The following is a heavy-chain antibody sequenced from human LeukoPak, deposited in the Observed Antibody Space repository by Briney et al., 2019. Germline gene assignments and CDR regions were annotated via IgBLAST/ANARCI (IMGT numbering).Heavy chain of an antibody. V-gene: IGHV1-69*01. D-gene: IGHD6-19*01. Sequence: GSSVKVSCKASGGTFSSYAISWVRQAPGQGLEWMGGIIPIFGTANYAQKFQGRVTITADESTSTAYMELSSLRSEDTAVYYCARDSSGWYEVDYFDYWGQGTLVTVSS. CDR1: GGTFSSYA. CDR2: IIPIFGTA. J-gene: IGHJ4*02. CDR3: ARDSSGWYEVDYFDY.